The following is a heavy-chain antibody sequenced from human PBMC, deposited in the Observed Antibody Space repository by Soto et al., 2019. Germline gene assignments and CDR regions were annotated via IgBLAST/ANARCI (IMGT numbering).Heavy chain of an antibody. D-gene: IGHD6-6*01. Sequence: SETLSLTCTVSGGSISSSSYYWGWIRQPPGKGLEWIGSIYYSGSTYYNPSLKSRVTISVDTSKNQFSLKLSSVTAADTAVYYCARQLSSIAARYFYYYYGMDVWGQGTTVTAP. CDR2: IYYSGST. CDR1: GGSISSSSYY. J-gene: IGHJ6*02. CDR3: ARQLSSIAARYFYYYYGMDV. V-gene: IGHV4-39*01.